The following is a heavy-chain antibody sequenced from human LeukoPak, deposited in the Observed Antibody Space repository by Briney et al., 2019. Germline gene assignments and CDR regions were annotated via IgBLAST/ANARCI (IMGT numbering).Heavy chain of an antibody. CDR1: GYTFTSYW. Sequence: GESLKISCKGSGYTFTSYWIGWVRQMPGKGLEWMGIIYPGDSDTTYSPSFQGQITISADKSISTAYLQWSSLKASDTAMYYCARQRGYYGSGSLDYWGQGTLVTVSS. D-gene: IGHD3-10*01. J-gene: IGHJ4*02. CDR2: IYPGDSDT. CDR3: ARQRGYYGSGSLDY. V-gene: IGHV5-51*01.